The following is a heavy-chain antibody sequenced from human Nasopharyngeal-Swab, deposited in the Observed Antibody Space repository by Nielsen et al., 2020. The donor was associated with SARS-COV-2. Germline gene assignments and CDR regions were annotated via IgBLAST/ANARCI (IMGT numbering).Heavy chain of an antibody. D-gene: IGHD2-2*01. CDR2: ISSSSSTI. Sequence: GESLQISCEDSGFTFSSYSMNWVRQAPGKGLEWVSYISSSSSTIYCADSVKGRFTISRDNAKNSLYLQMNSLRAEDTAVYYCAREVVVPSGGYNWFDPWGQGTLVTVSS. J-gene: IGHJ5*02. V-gene: IGHV3-48*01. CDR1: GFTFSSYS. CDR3: AREVVVPSGGYNWFDP.